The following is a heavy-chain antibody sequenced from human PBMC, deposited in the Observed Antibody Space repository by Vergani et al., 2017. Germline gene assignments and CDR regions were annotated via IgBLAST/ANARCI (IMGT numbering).Heavy chain of an antibody. CDR2: ISSSSSYI. J-gene: IGHJ4*02. D-gene: IGHD6-13*01. V-gene: IGHV3-21*01. CDR1: GFTFSSYS. Sequence: EVQLVESGGGLVKPGESLRLSCAASGFTFSSYSMNWVRQAPGKGLEWVSSISSSSSYIYYADSVKGRFTISRDNAKNSLYLQMNSLRAEDTAVYYCARDKGIAAAGPNDYWGQGTLVTVSS. CDR3: ARDKGIAAAGPNDY.